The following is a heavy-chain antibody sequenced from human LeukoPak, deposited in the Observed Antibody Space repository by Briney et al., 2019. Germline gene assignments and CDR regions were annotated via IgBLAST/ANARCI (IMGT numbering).Heavy chain of an antibody. CDR2: ISGSGGST. CDR3: AKASYSSGWYWEDY. Sequence: GGSLRLSCAASGFTFSNYAMSWVRQAPGKGLEWVSAISGSGGSTYCADSVKGRFTISRDNSKNTLYLQMNSLRAEDTAVYYCAKASYSSGWYWEDYWGQGTLVTVSS. CDR1: GFTFSNYA. V-gene: IGHV3-23*01. J-gene: IGHJ4*02. D-gene: IGHD6-19*01.